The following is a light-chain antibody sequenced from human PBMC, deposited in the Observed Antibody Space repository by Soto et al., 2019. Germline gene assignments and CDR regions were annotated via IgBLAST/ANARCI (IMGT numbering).Light chain of an antibody. J-gene: IGKJ1*01. V-gene: IGKV3-15*01. CDR2: GAS. CDR1: QSVSSN. Sequence: EIVMTQSPATLSVSPGERATLSCRASQSVSSNLAWYQQKPGQAPRLLIYGASTRAPGFPGRFSGSGSGTEFTLTISSLQSEDFAGYYCKQYNDWLGTFGQGTKVEIK. CDR3: KQYNDWLGT.